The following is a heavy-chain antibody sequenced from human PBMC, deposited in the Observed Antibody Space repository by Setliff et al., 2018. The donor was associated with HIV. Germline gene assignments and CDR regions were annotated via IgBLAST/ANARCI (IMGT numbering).Heavy chain of an antibody. CDR2: VTPMVGTP. CDR3: ARDQGDGSGWYGGDY. Sequence: SVKVSCKASGGSFNNNAVTWVRQTPRQGLEWVGGVTPMVGTPQYAQKFQGRVTITTDESTSTAFMDLRSLRSEDTAVYYCARDQGDGSGWYGGDYWGQGTLVTVSS. CDR1: GGSFNNNA. V-gene: IGHV1-69*05. J-gene: IGHJ4*02. D-gene: IGHD6-19*01.